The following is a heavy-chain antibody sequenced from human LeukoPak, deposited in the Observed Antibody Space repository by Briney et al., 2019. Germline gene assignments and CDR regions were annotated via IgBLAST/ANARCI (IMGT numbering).Heavy chain of an antibody. CDR2: IIPILGIA. CDR3: ARDSPRWLRLFDY. D-gene: IGHD5-12*01. Sequence: SVKVSCKASGGTFSSYAISWVRQAPGQGLEWMGRIIPILGIANYAQKFQGRVTTTADKSTSTAYMELSSLRSEDTAVYYCARDSPRWLRLFDYWGQGTLVTVSS. J-gene: IGHJ4*02. CDR1: GGTFSSYA. V-gene: IGHV1-69*04.